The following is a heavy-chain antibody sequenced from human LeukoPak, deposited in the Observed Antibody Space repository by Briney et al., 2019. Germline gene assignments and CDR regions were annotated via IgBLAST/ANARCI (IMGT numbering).Heavy chain of an antibody. D-gene: IGHD3-22*01. V-gene: IGHV3-23*01. CDR2: ISGSGGST. CDR3: AKDDYYDSSGYRPGYYYMDV. Sequence: GGSLILSCAASGFTFSSYAMSWVRQAPGKGLEWVSAISGSGGSTYYADSVKGRFTISRDNSKNTLYLQMNSLRAEDTAVYYCAKDDYYDSSGYRPGYYYMDVWGKGTTVTVSS. CDR1: GFTFSSYA. J-gene: IGHJ6*03.